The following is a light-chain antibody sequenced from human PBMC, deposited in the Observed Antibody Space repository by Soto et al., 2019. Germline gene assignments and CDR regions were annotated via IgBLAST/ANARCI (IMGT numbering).Light chain of an antibody. CDR1: QSVSSNY. V-gene: IGKV3-20*01. Sequence: EIVLTQSPGTLSLSPGEGATLSCRASQSVSSNYLAWYHPKPGQAPRLLIYGASSRATGVPDRFSGSGSGTDFTLTISRLEPEDFAVYYCQQYGSSPLTFGGGTKVEIK. CDR3: QQYGSSPLT. CDR2: GAS. J-gene: IGKJ4*01.